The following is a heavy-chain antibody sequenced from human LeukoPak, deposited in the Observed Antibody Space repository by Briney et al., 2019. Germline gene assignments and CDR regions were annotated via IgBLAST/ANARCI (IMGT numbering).Heavy chain of an antibody. D-gene: IGHD2-15*01. CDR2: ITTFNANT. Sequence: SVKVSCKASGYTFINYGITWVRHAPGQGLEWMGWITTFNANTYYAQSFQGRVTMTADTSTSTAYMEVRSLRSDDTAVYYCARLSPPIASFCSGGTCYSGGFDPWGQGTLVTVSS. V-gene: IGHV1-18*01. J-gene: IGHJ5*02. CDR1: GYTFINYG. CDR3: ARLSPPIASFCSGGTCYSGGFDP.